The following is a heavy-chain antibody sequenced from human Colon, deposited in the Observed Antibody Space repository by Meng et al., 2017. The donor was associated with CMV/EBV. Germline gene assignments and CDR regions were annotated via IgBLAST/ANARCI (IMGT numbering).Heavy chain of an antibody. V-gene: IGHV4-31*11. CDR1: SGSSRSVAYQ. CDR3: AREKRPRVLVW. Sequence: CGVCSGSSRSVAYQASTRRQQPAGVGVLIEDFDYSNSTYYSPSHKSRVSISLDTSRNQFSLKLDSVAATDTAVYYCAREKRPRVLVWWGEGTLVTVSS. D-gene: IGHD2-8*01. J-gene: IGHJ4*02. CDR2: FDYSNST.